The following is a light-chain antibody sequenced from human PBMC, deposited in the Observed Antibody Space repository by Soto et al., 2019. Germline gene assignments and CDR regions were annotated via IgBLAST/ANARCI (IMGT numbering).Light chain of an antibody. CDR2: EVS. CDR3: TSHAVSNNYA. CDR1: SSDVGGYNY. Sequence: QSALTQPPSASGSPGQSVTISCTGTSSDVGGYNYVSWYQQHPGKAPKLIISEVSTRPSGVPDRFSGSKSGNTASLTVSGLQADDEADYYCTSHAVSNNYAFGTGTKVTVL. J-gene: IGLJ1*01. V-gene: IGLV2-8*01.